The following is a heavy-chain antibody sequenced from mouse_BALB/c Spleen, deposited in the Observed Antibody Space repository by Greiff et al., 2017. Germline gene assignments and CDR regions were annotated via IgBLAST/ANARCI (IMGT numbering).Heavy chain of an antibody. CDR3: ARGDGYYAMDY. CDR1: GYTFTSYV. J-gene: IGHJ4*01. V-gene: IGHV1-14*01. D-gene: IGHD2-3*01. CDR2: INPYNDGT. Sequence: EVQLQQSGPELVKPGASVKMSCKASGYTFTSYVMHWVKQKPGQGLEWIGYINPYNDGTKYNEKLKGKATLTSDKSSSTAYMELSSLTSEDSAVYYCARGDGYYAMDYWGQGTSVTVSS.